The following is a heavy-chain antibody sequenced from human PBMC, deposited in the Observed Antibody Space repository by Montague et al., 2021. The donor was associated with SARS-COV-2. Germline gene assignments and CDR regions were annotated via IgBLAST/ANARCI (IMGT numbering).Heavy chain of an antibody. Sequence: SETLSLTCTVSGYSISSGYYWDWIRQPPGKGLEWIGSIDHSGSTYYNPSLKSRVTISGDTTKNQFSLKLTSVTAADTAVYYCARVVRYYAVWGGRAQASADYWGQGTLVTVSS. CDR3: ARVVRYYAVWGGRAQASADY. V-gene: IGHV4-38-2*02. J-gene: IGHJ4*02. CDR1: GYSISSGYY. CDR2: IDHSGST. D-gene: IGHD3-3*01.